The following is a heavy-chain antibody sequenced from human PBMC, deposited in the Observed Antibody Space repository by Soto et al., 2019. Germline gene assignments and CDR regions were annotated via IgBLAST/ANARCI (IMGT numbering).Heavy chain of an antibody. Sequence: QVQLVQSGAEVKKPGASVNVSCKASGYSFTRHDINWVRQAPGQGLEWMGWINPSSGNTGYAQRFLGRLTMTAVTATSTAYMELSGLKSEDTAIYYCARAGILFSGVIVFSGMDVWGQGTTVTVPS. CDR2: INPSSGNT. D-gene: IGHD3-3*01. CDR3: ARAGILFSGVIVFSGMDV. CDR1: GYSFTRHD. V-gene: IGHV1-8*01. J-gene: IGHJ6*02.